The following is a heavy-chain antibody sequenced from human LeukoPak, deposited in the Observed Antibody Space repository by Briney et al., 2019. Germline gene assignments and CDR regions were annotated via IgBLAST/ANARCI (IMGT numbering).Heavy chain of an antibody. V-gene: IGHV1-46*01. J-gene: IGHJ4*02. CDR3: ARDSDYYDSSGYLPQYYFDY. CDR1: VCTVTSYY. D-gene: IGHD3-22*01. Sequence: ASVKVSCKASVCTVTSYYMHWVRQAPGQGLEWMGIINPSGGSTSYAQKFQGRVTMTRDTSTSTVYMELSSLRSEDTAVYYCARDSDYYDSSGYLPQYYFDYWGQGTLVTVSS. CDR2: INPSGGST.